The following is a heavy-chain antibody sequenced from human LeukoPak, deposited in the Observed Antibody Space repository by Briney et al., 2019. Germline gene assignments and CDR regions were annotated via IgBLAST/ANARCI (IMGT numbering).Heavy chain of an antibody. Sequence: SYXXGWVRQPPGRGLEWIGSIYYSGSTYYNPSLKSRVTISVDTSKNQFSLKLSSVTAADTAVYYCARTRATVTDYWGQGTLVTVSS. CDR1: SYX. V-gene: IGHV4-39*01. CDR2: IYYSGST. D-gene: IGHD4-17*01. CDR3: ARTRATVTDY. J-gene: IGHJ4*02.